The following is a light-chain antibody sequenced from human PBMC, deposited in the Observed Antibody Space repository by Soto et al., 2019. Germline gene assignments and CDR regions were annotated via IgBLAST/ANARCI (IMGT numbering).Light chain of an antibody. Sequence: DIQMTQSPSSVSASIGDRVTISCRASQSIYKWLVWYQQKPGKAPKLLIYAASSLQSGVPSRFNGSRYGTNFTRTSSSLQPEDVATYYCQQADSFAPSFGGGSKVEI. J-gene: IGKJ4*01. CDR2: AAS. CDR3: QQADSFAPS. V-gene: IGKV1-12*01. CDR1: QSIYKW.